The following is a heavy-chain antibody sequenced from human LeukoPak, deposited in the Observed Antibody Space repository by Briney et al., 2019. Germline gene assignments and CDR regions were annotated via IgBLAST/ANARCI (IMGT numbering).Heavy chain of an antibody. CDR1: GFTFNNYG. CDR3: ARDVIQEFSDIVLIMYFQH. V-gene: IGHV3-30*03. D-gene: IGHD2-8*01. CDR2: VSSDGSTK. J-gene: IGHJ1*01. Sequence: GGSLRLSCAASGFTFNNYGMHWVRQAPGKGLEWVAVVSSDGSTKYYADSVKGRFTISRDNSKNTLYLQMNSLRPDDTAVYYCARDVIQEFSDIVLIMYFQHWGQGTLVTVSS.